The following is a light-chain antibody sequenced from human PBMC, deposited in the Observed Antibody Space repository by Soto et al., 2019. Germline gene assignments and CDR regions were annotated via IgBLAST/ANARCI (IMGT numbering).Light chain of an antibody. CDR3: QQRSNWPGT. V-gene: IGKV3-11*01. CDR2: DAS. CDR1: QSVSSY. J-gene: IGKJ1*01. Sequence: EIVMTQSPATLSVSPGGRATLSCRASQSVSSYVAWYQQKPGQAPRLLIYDASNRATGIPARFSGSESGTDFTLTISSLEPEDFAVYYCQQRSNWPGTFGQGTKVDIK.